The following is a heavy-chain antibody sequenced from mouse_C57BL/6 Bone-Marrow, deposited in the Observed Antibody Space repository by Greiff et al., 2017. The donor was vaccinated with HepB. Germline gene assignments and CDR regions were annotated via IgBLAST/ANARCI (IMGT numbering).Heavy chain of an antibody. J-gene: IGHJ4*01. CDR3: ARGAAQATVSAMYY. Sequence: VQLQQPGAELVMPGASVKLSCKASGYTFTSYWMHWVKQRPGQGLEWIGEIDPSDSYTNYNQKCKGKSTLTVDKSSSTSYMQLSSLTSEDSAVYYCARGAAQATVSAMYYRGQGTSVTVSA. V-gene: IGHV1-69*01. CDR1: GYTFTSYW. D-gene: IGHD3-2*02. CDR2: IDPSDSYT.